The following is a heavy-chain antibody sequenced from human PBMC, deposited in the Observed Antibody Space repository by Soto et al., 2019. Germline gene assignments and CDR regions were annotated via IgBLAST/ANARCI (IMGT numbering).Heavy chain of an antibody. Sequence: QVHLVQSGAEVKKPGASVKVSCKGSGYGFTTYGITWVRPAPGQGLEWMAWISAHNGNTNYAQKLQGRVTVTRDTSTSTAYMELRSLRSDDTSVYYCARGRYGDYWGQGALFTVSS. CDR2: ISAHNGNT. CDR1: GYGFTTYG. V-gene: IGHV1-18*01. D-gene: IGHD1-1*01. J-gene: IGHJ4*02. CDR3: ARGRYGDY.